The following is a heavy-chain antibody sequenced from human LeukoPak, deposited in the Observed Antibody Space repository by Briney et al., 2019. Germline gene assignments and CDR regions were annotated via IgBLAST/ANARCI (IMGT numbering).Heavy chain of an antibody. CDR1: GYTFSNYG. D-gene: IGHD3-22*01. J-gene: IGHJ4*02. CDR2: ISGYNGNT. Sequence: ASVKVSCKASGYTFSNYGITWVRQAPGQGLEWMGWISGYNGNTNFAQKLQGRASMTTDTSTYTSDMELRSLRSDDTAVYYCARSLGDSSGYYPLPFDYWGQGTLVIVSS. CDR3: ARSLGDSSGYYPLPFDY. V-gene: IGHV1-18*01.